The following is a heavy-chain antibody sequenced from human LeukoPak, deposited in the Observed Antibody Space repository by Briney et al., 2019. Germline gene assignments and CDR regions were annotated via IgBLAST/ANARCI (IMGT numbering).Heavy chain of an antibody. CDR2: INPSGGST. D-gene: IGHD3-3*01. V-gene: IGHV1-46*01. Sequence: ASVKVSCKASGYTFTSYYMYWVRQAPGQGLEWMGIINPSGGSTSYAQKFQGRVTMTRDTSTSTVYMELSSLRSKHTAEYYCASDSVTIFGVNYYMDVWGKGTTVTVSS. CDR3: ASDSVTIFGVNYYMDV. J-gene: IGHJ6*03. CDR1: GYTFTSYY.